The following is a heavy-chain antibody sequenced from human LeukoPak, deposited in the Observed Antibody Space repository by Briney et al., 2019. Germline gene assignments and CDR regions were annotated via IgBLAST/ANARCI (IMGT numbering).Heavy chain of an antibody. V-gene: IGHV3-20*04. CDR2: INWNGGGT. Sequence: GGSLRLSCAASGFTFDDFGMTWVRQAPGKGLERVSGINWNGGGTGYADSVKGRFTISRDNAKKILYLQMNSLRVEDTAVYYCARWELSGRVMERLSWIYHWGQGALVTVSS. J-gene: IGHJ4*02. CDR3: ARWELSGRVMERLSWIYH. D-gene: IGHD3-16*02. CDR1: GFTFDDFG.